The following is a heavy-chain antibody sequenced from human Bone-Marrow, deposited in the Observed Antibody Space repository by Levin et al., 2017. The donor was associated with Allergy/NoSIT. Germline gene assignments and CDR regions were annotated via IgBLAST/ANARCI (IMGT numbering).Heavy chain of an antibody. V-gene: IGHV3-30*04. Sequence: GGSLRLSCAASGFTFNFFAMHWVRQAPGKGLEWVAVLSYDGSTQYYTDSVKGRFTISRDNSKNTLYLQMNSLRPEDSAVYFCANNGYPEYWGQGTLVTVSS. J-gene: IGHJ4*02. D-gene: IGHD2-2*03. CDR3: ANNGYPEY. CDR2: LSYDGSTQ. CDR1: GFTFNFFA.